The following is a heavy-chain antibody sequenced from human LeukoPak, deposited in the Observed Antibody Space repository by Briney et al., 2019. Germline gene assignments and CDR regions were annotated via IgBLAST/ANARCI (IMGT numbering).Heavy chain of an antibody. V-gene: IGHV3-33*01. J-gene: IGHJ4*02. CDR2: IWYDGSNK. D-gene: IGHD2-15*01. CDR3: ARVKRDCSGGSCYSYDY. CDR1: GFTFSSYG. Sequence: GRSLRLSCAASGFTFSSYGMHWVRQAPGKGLGGVAVIWYDGSNKYYADSVKGRFTISRDNSKNTLYLQMNSLRAEDTAVYYCARVKRDCSGGSCYSYDYWGQGTLVTVSS.